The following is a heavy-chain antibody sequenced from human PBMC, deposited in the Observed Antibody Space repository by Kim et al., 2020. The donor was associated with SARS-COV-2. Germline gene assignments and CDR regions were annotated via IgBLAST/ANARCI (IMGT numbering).Heavy chain of an antibody. CDR3: AREGRRGFDY. V-gene: IGHV4-34*01. J-gene: IGHJ4*02. D-gene: IGHD1-26*01. CDR2: INHNGST. CDR1: GGSFSGYY. Sequence: SETLSLTCAVSGGSFSGYYWSWIRQPPGTGLEWIGEINHNGSTNYNPSLKSRGTITVDTSKNQYSLKLSSGTAADTAVYYCAREGRRGFDYWGQGTLVTVSS.